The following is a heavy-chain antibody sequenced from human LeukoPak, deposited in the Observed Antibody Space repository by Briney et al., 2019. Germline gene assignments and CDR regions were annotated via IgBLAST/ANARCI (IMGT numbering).Heavy chain of an antibody. D-gene: IGHD3-22*01. CDR3: ARLYDSSGRWGIDP. J-gene: IGHJ5*02. CDR2: INHSGST. Sequence: SETLSLTCAVYGGSFSGYYWSWIRQPPGKGLEWIGEINHSGSTNYNPSLKSRVTISVETSKNQFSLKLSSVTAADTAVYYCARLYDSSGRWGIDPWGQGTLVTVSS. V-gene: IGHV4-34*01. CDR1: GGSFSGYY.